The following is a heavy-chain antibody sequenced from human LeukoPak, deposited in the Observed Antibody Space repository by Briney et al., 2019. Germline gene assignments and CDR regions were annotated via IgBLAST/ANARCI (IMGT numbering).Heavy chain of an antibody. CDR1: GGSFSGYY. V-gene: IGHV4-34*01. CDR2: INHSGST. J-gene: IGHJ4*02. Sequence: SETLSLTCAVYGGSFSGYYWSWIRQPPGKGLEWIGEINHSGSTNYNPSLKSRVTISVDTSKNQFSLKLSSVTAADTAVYYCARIEYSSSWDSDYWGQGTLVTVSS. D-gene: IGHD6-6*01. CDR3: ARIEYSSSWDSDY.